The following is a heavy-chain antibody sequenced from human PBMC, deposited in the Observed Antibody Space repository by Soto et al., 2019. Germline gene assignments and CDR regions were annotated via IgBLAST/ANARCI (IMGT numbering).Heavy chain of an antibody. V-gene: IGHV1-69*02. CDR1: GGTFSSYT. CDR2: IIPILGIA. D-gene: IGHD6-13*01. J-gene: IGHJ6*02. CDR3: ASTRLSVAAAGTGYYYYGMDV. Sequence: QVQLVQSGAEVKKPGSSVKVSCKASGGTFSSYTISWVRQAPGQGLEWMGRIIPILGIANYAQKFQGRVTITADKSTSTAYMELSSLRSEDTAVYYCASTRLSVAAAGTGYYYYGMDVWGQGTTVTVSS.